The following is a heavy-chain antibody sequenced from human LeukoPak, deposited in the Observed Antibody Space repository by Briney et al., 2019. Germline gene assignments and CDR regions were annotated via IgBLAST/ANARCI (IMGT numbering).Heavy chain of an antibody. CDR1: GFTFDDYV. Sequence: GGSLRLSCAASGFTFDDYVMHWVRQAPGKGLEWVSSITWNGGRIGYADSVNGRFTISRDNAKNSLFLQMNTLRPDDTAFYYCARAPITLVRGVTSEYYFDPWGQGTLVTVSS. V-gene: IGHV3-9*01. J-gene: IGHJ4*02. CDR2: ITWNGGRI. D-gene: IGHD3-10*01. CDR3: ARAPITLVRGVTSEYYFDP.